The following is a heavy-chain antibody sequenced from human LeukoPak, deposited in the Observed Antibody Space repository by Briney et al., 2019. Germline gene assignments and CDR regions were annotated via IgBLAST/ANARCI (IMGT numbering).Heavy chain of an antibody. CDR3: AREGGWRVYSYGLHDY. CDR1: GGTFSSYA. V-gene: IGHV1-69*04. Sequence: GASVKVSCKASGGTFSSYAISWVRQAPGQGLEWMGRIIPILGIANYAQKFQGRVTITADKSTSTAYMELSSLRSDDTAVYYCAREGGWRVYSYGLHDYWGQGTLVTVSS. J-gene: IGHJ4*02. CDR2: IIPILGIA. D-gene: IGHD5-18*01.